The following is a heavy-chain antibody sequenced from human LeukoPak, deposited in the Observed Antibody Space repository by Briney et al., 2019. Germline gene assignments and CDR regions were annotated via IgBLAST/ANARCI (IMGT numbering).Heavy chain of an antibody. CDR2: IYTSGST. CDR3: ARDSGSEQQLVFSLDWYFDL. Sequence: PSETLSLTCTVSGASISSYYWSWIRQPAGKGLEWIGRIYTSGSTNYNPSLKSRVTMSVDTSKNQFSLKLSSVTAADTAVYYCARDSGSEQQLVFSLDWYFDLWGRGALVTVSS. CDR1: GASISSYY. D-gene: IGHD6-13*01. J-gene: IGHJ2*01. V-gene: IGHV4-4*07.